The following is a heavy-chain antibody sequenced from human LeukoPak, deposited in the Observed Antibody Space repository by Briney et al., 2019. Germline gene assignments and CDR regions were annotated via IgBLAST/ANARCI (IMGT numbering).Heavy chain of an antibody. V-gene: IGHV3-11*03. Sequence: GGSLRLSCAASGFTSSGYYMSWIRQAPGKGLEWVSYISSSSSYTNYADSVKGRFTISRDNAKNSLYLQMNSLRAEDTAVYYCARQYCSGGSCYSWFDYWGQGTLVTVSS. CDR3: ARQYCSGGSCYSWFDY. CDR2: ISSSSSYT. D-gene: IGHD2-15*01. J-gene: IGHJ4*02. CDR1: GFTSSGYY.